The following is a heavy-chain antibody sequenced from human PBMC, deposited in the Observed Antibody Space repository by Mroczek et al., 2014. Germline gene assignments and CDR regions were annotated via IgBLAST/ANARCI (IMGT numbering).Heavy chain of an antibody. CDR1: GGTFSSYT. J-gene: IGHJ4*02. CDR3: ARLLSGSYGVPFDY. V-gene: IGHV1-69*04. D-gene: IGHD1-26*01. Sequence: SGAEVKKPGSSVKVSCKASGGTFSSYTISWVRQAPGQGLEWMGRIIPILGIANYAQKFQGRVTITADKSTSTAYMELSSLRSEDTAVYYCARLLSGSYGVPFDYWGQGTLVTVSS. CDR2: IIPILGIA.